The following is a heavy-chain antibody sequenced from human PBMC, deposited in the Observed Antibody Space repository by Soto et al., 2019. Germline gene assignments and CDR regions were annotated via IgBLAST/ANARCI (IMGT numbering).Heavy chain of an antibody. V-gene: IGHV1-3*01. Sequence: QVQHVQSGAEVKKPGASVKVSCKASGYTFTSYAMHWVRQAPGQRLEWMGWINAGNGNTKYSQKFQGRVTITRDTSASTAYMELSSLRSEDTAVYYCARVVSAAAALYPFDLWGRGTLVTVSS. D-gene: IGHD6-25*01. CDR1: GYTFTSYA. CDR2: INAGNGNT. CDR3: ARVVSAAAALYPFDL. J-gene: IGHJ2*01.